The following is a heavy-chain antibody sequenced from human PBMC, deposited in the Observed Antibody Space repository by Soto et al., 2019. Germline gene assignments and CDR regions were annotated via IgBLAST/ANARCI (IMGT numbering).Heavy chain of an antibody. D-gene: IGHD2-15*01. J-gene: IGHJ6*03. V-gene: IGHV4-59*01. CDR3: VGGRDNYYYYYYMDV. Sequence: SETLSLTCTVSGGSISSYYWSWIRQPPGKGLEWIGYIYYSGSTNYNPSLKSRVTISVDTSKNQFSLKLSSVTAADTAVYYCVGGRDNYYYYYYMDVWGKGTTVTFSS. CDR1: GGSISSYY. CDR2: IYYSGST.